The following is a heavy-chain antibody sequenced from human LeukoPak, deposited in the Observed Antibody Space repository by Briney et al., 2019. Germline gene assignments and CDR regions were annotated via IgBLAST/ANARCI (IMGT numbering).Heavy chain of an antibody. CDR1: GGSFSGYY. CDR3: ARAGKAAAGKDY. V-gene: IGHV4-34*01. D-gene: IGHD6-13*01. Sequence: SETLSLTCAVYGGSFSGYYWSWLRQPPGKGLEWLGEINHSGSTNYNPSLKSRVTISVDTSKNQFSLKLSSVTAADTAVYYCARAGKAAAGKDYWGQGTLVTVSS. CDR2: INHSGST. J-gene: IGHJ4*02.